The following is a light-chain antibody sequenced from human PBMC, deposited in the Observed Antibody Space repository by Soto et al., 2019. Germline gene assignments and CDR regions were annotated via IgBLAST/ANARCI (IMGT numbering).Light chain of an antibody. J-gene: IGKJ4*01. CDR2: GAS. CDR1: QSVSSDY. V-gene: IGKV3-20*01. Sequence: PGERATLSCRASQSVSSDYLAWYQQKPGQAPRLLIYGASIRATGIPDRFTGSGSGTDFALTISRLEPEDFAVYYCQQYGSSPRVSFGGGTRVQIK. CDR3: QQYGSSPRVS.